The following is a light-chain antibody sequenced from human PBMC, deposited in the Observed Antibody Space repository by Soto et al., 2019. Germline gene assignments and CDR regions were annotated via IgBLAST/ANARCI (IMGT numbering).Light chain of an antibody. CDR2: WAS. CDR3: QQYYNPPPYT. Sequence: DIVMTQSPDSLAVSLGERATINCKSSQNVLYKSNNENYLAWYQQKPGQPPKLLIYWASTRKPGVPDGFSGSGSGSDFTLTISSLQAEDVAVYYWQQYYNPPPYTFGQGTKLEL. V-gene: IGKV4-1*01. CDR1: QNVLYKSNNENY. J-gene: IGKJ2*01.